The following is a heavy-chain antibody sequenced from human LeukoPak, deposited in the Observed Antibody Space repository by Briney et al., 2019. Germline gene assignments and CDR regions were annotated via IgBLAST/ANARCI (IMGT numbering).Heavy chain of an antibody. CDR3: AGLLVLDERSWFDP. CDR1: GYTFTGYY. D-gene: IGHD6-13*01. J-gene: IGHJ5*02. CDR2: INPNSGGT. V-gene: IGHV1-2*02. Sequence: ASVKVSCKASGYTFTGYYMHWVRQAPGQGLEWMGWINPNSGGTNYAQKFQGRVTMTRDTSISTAYMELSRLRSDDTAVYYCAGLLVLDERSWFDPWGQGTLVTVSS.